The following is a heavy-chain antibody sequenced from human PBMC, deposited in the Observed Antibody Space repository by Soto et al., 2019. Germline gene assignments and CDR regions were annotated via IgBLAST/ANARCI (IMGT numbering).Heavy chain of an antibody. Sequence: PGGSLRLSCAASVFTFISYSMNWVRQAPGKGLEWVSSISSSSSYIYYADSVKGRFTISRDNAKNSLYLQMNSLRAEDTAVYYCAREDPFYCSSTSCYTQPGAFDIWGQGTMVTVSS. D-gene: IGHD2-2*02. J-gene: IGHJ3*02. CDR2: ISSSSSYI. CDR3: AREDPFYCSSTSCYTQPGAFDI. V-gene: IGHV3-21*01. CDR1: VFTFISYS.